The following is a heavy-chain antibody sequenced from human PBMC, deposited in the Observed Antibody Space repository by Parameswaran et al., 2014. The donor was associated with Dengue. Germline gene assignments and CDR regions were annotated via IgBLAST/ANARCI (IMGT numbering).Heavy chain of an antibody. J-gene: IGHJ5*02. V-gene: IGHV4-34*01. CDR2: INHSGST. CDR3: ARGGPSRITIFGVVIRSGWFDP. D-gene: IGHD3-3*01. Sequence: RWIRQPPGKGLEWIGEINHSGSTDYNPSLKSRVTISVDTSKNQFSLKLSSVTAADTAVYYCARGGPSRITIFGVVIRSGWFDPWGQGTLVTVSS.